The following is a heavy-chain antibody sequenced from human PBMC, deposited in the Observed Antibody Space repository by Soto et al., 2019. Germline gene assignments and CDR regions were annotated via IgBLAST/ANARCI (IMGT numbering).Heavy chain of an antibody. CDR2: ISSSSSYT. D-gene: IGHD2-21*02. V-gene: IGHV3-11*05. CDR1: GFTFSDYY. J-gene: IGHJ4*02. Sequence: QVQLVESGGGLVKPGGSLRLSCAASGFTFSDYYMSWIRQAPGKGLEWVSYISSSSSYTNYADSVKGRFTISRDNAKNSLYLQMNSLRAEDTAVYYCARVVTATPPTVDYFDYWGQGTLVTVSS. CDR3: ARVVTATPPTVDYFDY.